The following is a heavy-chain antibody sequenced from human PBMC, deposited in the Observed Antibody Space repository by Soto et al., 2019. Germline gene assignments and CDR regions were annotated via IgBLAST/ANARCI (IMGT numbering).Heavy chain of an antibody. J-gene: IGHJ3*02. CDR2: IYYSGST. V-gene: IGHV4-30-4*01. Sequence: QVQLQESGPGLVKPSQTLSLTCTVSGGSISSGDYYWSWIRQPPGKGLEWIGYIYYSGSTYYNPSLKRRVTISVDTYKNQFSLKLMSVTAADTAVYYCARDLTYYDFWSGYYPDAFDIWGQGTMVTVSS. CDR3: ARDLTYYDFWSGYYPDAFDI. D-gene: IGHD3-3*01. CDR1: GGSISSGDYY.